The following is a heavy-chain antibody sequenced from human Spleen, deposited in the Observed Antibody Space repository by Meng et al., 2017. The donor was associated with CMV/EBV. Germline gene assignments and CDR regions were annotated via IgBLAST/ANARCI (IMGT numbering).Heavy chain of an antibody. CDR3: AKESSGWPGSDWFDP. J-gene: IGHJ5*02. V-gene: IGHV3-23*01. Sequence: SGFTFSSYAMSWVRQAPGKGLEWVSAISGSGGSTYYADSVKGRFTISRDNSKNTLYLQMNSLRAEDTAVYYCAKESSGWPGSDWFDPWGQGTLVTVSS. CDR1: GFTFSSYA. D-gene: IGHD6-19*01. CDR2: ISGSGGST.